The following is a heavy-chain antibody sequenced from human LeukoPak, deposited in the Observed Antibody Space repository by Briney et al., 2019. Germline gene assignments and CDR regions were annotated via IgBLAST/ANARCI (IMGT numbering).Heavy chain of an antibody. V-gene: IGHV3-23*01. J-gene: IGHJ3*02. CDR3: AKDHPNQLGFSYDAFDI. CDR2: ISGSGGGT. D-gene: IGHD2-2*01. Sequence: PGGSLRLSCAASGFTFSSYAMSWVRQAPGKGLEWVSAISGSGGGTYYADSVKGRFTISRDNSKNKLYLQMNSLRAEDTAVYYCAKDHPNQLGFSYDAFDIWGQGTMVTVSS. CDR1: GFTFSSYA.